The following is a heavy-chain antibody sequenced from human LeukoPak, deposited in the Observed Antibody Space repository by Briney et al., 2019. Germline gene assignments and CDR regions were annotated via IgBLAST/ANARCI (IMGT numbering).Heavy chain of an antibody. CDR2: ISYDGSNK. J-gene: IGHJ4*02. D-gene: IGHD4-17*01. CDR3: ARVPNRDDYGDYVRDY. V-gene: IGHV3-30*04. Sequence: GGSLRLSCAASGFTFSSYAMHWVRQAPGKGLEWVAVISYDGSNKYYADSVKGRFTISRDNSKNTLYLQMNSLRAEDTAVYYCARVPNRDDYGDYVRDYCVERALSTVSS. CDR1: GFTFSSYA.